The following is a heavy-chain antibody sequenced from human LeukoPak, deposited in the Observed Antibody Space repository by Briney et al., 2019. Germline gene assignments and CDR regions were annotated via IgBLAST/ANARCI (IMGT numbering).Heavy chain of an antibody. CDR1: GFTVSSNY. J-gene: IGHJ5*02. V-gene: IGHV3-53*01. CDR2: IYSGGST. Sequence: GGSLRLSCAASGFTVSSNYMSWVRQAPGKGLEWVSVIYSGGSTHYADSVKGRFTISRDNSKNTLYLQMNSLRAEDTAVYYCARVRVRSYNWFDPWGQGTLVTVSS. CDR3: ARVRVRSYNWFDP. D-gene: IGHD5-24*01.